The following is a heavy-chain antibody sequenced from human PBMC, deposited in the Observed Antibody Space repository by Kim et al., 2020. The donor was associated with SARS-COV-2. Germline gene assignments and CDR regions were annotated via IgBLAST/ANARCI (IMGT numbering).Heavy chain of an antibody. D-gene: IGHD3-10*01. V-gene: IGHV4-31*03. CDR2: IYYTGST. CDR1: GGSISTAGYY. J-gene: IGHJ5*02. Sequence: SETLSLRCKVSGGSISTAGYYWSWIRQHPGKGLEWIGFIYYTGSTYYNPSLKSRVTLSVDTSMNQFSLRLNSMTAADTAVYYCARVPTYYYGSGNQAALNWLDPWGQGTLVTVSS. CDR3: ARVPTYYYGSGNQAALNWLDP.